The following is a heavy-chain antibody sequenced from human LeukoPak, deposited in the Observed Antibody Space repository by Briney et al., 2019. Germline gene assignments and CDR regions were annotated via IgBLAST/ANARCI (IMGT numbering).Heavy chain of an antibody. CDR2: INHSGST. Sequence: SETLSLTCAVYGGSFSGYYWSWIRQPPGKGLEWIGEINHSGSTNYNPSLKSRVTISVDTSKNQFSLKLSSVTAADTAVYYCAREALDNGLGDAFDIWGQGTMVTVSS. V-gene: IGHV4-34*01. J-gene: IGHJ3*02. CDR3: AREALDNGLGDAFDI. CDR1: GGSFSGYY. D-gene: IGHD5-24*01.